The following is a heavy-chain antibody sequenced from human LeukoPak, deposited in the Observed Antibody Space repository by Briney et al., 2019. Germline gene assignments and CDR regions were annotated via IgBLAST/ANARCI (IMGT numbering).Heavy chain of an antibody. CDR3: AATIRTRY. Sequence: GGSLRLSCAASGFTFATYAMSWVRQAPGRGLEWVPSIRGSGSSTFYADSVKGRFTISRDNSKNTLYLQMTSLRDEDTAVYYCAATIRTRYWGQGTLVTVSS. D-gene: IGHD5-24*01. CDR1: GFTFATYA. V-gene: IGHV3-23*01. CDR2: IRGSGSST. J-gene: IGHJ4*02.